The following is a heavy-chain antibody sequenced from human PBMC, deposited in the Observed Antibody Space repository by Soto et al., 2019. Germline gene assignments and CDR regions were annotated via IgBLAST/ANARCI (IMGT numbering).Heavy chain of an antibody. CDR1: GFTFSLYA. Sequence: EGHLLESGGGLVDPGGSLRLSCAASGFTFSLYAMSWVRQTPGKGLEWVSTIGGSGGDTSYADFVRGRFTISRDNSRNILYLQMNSLRAEDTAVYYCAKDAPGSGWLSDYWGQGTLVTVSS. V-gene: IGHV3-23*01. CDR3: AKDAPGSGWLSDY. CDR2: IGGSGGDT. J-gene: IGHJ4*02. D-gene: IGHD3-22*01.